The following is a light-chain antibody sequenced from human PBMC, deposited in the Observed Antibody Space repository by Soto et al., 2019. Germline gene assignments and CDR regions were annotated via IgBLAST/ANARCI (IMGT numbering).Light chain of an antibody. CDR1: QRVXTY. V-gene: IGKV1-39*01. J-gene: IGKJ5*01. CDR3: QQSYRTPPIT. Sequence: IQLTQSPSSLSASVGDRVTITCRASQRVXTYLNWFQQRPGKAPKLLIXAASSLQSAVPSRFSGSGSGKDFTLNISSLLPAAFATYYCQQSYRTPPITFGQGTRLEIK. CDR2: AAS.